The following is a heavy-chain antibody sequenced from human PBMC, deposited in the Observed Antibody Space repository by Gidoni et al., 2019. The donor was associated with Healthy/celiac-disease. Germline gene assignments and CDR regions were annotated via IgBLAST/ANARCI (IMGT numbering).Heavy chain of an antibody. Sequence: QVQLVQSGAEVKKPGSSVKVSCKASGGTFSSYTISWVRQAPGQGLEWMGRIIPILGIANYAQKFQGRVTITADKSTSTAYMGLSSLRSEDTAVYYCARVKYGGTRIYYFDYWGQGTLVTVSS. CDR1: GGTFSSYT. J-gene: IGHJ4*02. V-gene: IGHV1-69*02. D-gene: IGHD2-15*01. CDR3: ARVKYGGTRIYYFDY. CDR2: IIPILGIA.